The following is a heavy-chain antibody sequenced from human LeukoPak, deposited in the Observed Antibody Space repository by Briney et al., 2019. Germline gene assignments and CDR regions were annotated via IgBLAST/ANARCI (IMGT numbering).Heavy chain of an antibody. Sequence: ASVKVSCMASGYTFTGHYVYWVRQAPGQGLEWMGWINPNNGDTSHAQKFQGRVTITRDTSISTAYMELSRLGSDDTAMFYCARGGFCGGGSCSYSWFDPWGQGTLVTVSS. D-gene: IGHD2-15*01. CDR3: ARGGFCGGGSCSYSWFDP. J-gene: IGHJ5*02. CDR2: INPNNGDT. V-gene: IGHV1-2*02. CDR1: GYTFTGHY.